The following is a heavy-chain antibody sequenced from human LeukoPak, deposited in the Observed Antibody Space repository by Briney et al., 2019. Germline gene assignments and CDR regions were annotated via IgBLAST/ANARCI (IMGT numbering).Heavy chain of an antibody. V-gene: IGHV1-2*02. CDR1: GYTFTGYY. CDR2: INPNSGGT. D-gene: IGHD6-13*01. Sequence: ASVKVSCKASGYTFTGYYMHWVRQAPGQGLEWMGWINPNSGGTNYAQKFQGRVTMTRDTSISTAYMELSRLRSDDTAVYYCARERLVGAAADDYWGQGTLGTVSS. CDR3: ARERLVGAAADDY. J-gene: IGHJ4*02.